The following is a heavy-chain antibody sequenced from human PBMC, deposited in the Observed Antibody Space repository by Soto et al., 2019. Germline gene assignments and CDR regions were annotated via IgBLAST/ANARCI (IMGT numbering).Heavy chain of an antibody. CDR1: GYTFTSYA. V-gene: IGHV1-3*01. D-gene: IGHD2-15*01. CDR3: ARDLGGWPDY. CDR2: INAGNGNT. J-gene: IGHJ4*02. Sequence: QVQLVQSGAEVKKPGASVKVSCKASGYTFTSYAMHWVRQAPGQRLEWMGWINAGNGNTKYSQKFQGRVPVTKDTSASTAYMELSSLRSEDTAVYYCARDLGGWPDYWGQGTLVTVSS.